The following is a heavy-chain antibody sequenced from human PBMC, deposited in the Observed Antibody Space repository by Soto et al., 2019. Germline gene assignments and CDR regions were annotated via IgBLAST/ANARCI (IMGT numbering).Heavy chain of an antibody. CDR2: IYYSGST. CDR1: GGSISSGDYY. V-gene: IGHV4-30-4*01. D-gene: IGHD3-22*01. J-gene: IGHJ4*02. CDR3: ARANFKSSGYYY. Sequence: PSETLSLICTVSGGSISSGDYYWSWIRQPPGKGLEWIGYIYYSGSTYYNPSLKSRVTISVDTSKNQFSLKLSSVTAADTAVYYCARANFKSSGYYYWGQGTLVTVSS.